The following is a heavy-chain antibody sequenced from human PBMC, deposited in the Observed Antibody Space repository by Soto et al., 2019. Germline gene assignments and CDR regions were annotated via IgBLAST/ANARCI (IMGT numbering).Heavy chain of an antibody. CDR3: AIVPYCSSSGCYSWFDP. J-gene: IGHJ5*02. CDR1: GFTFSSYA. Sequence: GGSLRLSCAASGFTFSSYAMSWVRQAPGKGLEWVSAISGSGGSTYYADSVKGRFTISRDNSKNTPYLQMNSLRAEDTAVYYCAIVPYCSSSGCYSWFDPSGQGTLVTVSS. CDR2: ISGSGGST. V-gene: IGHV3-23*01. D-gene: IGHD2-2*01.